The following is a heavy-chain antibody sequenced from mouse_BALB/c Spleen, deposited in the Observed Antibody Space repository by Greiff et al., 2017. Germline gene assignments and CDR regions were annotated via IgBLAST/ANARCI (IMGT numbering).Heavy chain of an antibody. Sequence: EVQLVESGGGLVKPGGSLKLSCAASGFTFSDYYMYWVRQTPEKRLEWVATISDGGSYTYYPDSVKGRFTISRDNAKNNLYLQMSSLKSEDTAMYYCARAYRRGYEDYWGQGTSVTVSS. V-gene: IGHV5-4*02. CDR3: ARAYRRGYEDY. D-gene: IGHD2-14*01. J-gene: IGHJ4*01. CDR2: ISDGGSYT. CDR1: GFTFSDYY.